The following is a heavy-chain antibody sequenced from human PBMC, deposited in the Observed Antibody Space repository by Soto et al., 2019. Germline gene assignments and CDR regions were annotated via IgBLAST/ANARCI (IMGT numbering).Heavy chain of an antibody. V-gene: IGHV3-21*01. CDR2: ISSSSSYI. CDR1: GFTFSSYS. CDR3: ARDFFPTYYGSGSSSFDY. J-gene: IGHJ4*02. D-gene: IGHD3-10*01. Sequence: EVQLVESGGGLVKPGGSLRLSCAASGFTFSSYSMNWVRQAPGKGLEWVSSISSSSSYIYYADSVKGRFTISRDNAKNSLYLQMNSLRAEDTAVYYCARDFFPTYYGSGSSSFDYWGQGTLVTVSS.